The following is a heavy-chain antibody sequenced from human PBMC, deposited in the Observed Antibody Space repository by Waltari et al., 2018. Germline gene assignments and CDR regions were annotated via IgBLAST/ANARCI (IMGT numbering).Heavy chain of an antibody. CDR1: GFTVSSHY. Sequence: EVQLVESGGGLIQPGGSLRLSCAASGFTVSSHYMSWVRQAPGTGLGWVSVIYSGGSTYYADSVKGRFTISRDNSKNTLYLQMNSLRAEDTAVYYCARGAHSSGYYYVGYYYYGMDVWGQGTTVTVSS. J-gene: IGHJ6*02. V-gene: IGHV3-53*01. CDR2: IYSGGST. CDR3: ARGAHSSGYYYVGYYYYGMDV. D-gene: IGHD3-22*01.